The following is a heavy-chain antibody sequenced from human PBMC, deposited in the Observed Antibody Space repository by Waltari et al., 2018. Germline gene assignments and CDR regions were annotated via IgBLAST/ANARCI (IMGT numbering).Heavy chain of an antibody. Sequence: QLQLQQWGAGLLKPSETLSLTCAVYGGSFSGYYWSWIRQPPGKGLEWIGEINHSGSTNYNPSLKSRVTISVDTSKNQFSLKLSSVTAADTAVYYCARQFRAAAGTPYFDYWGQGTLVTVSS. J-gene: IGHJ4*02. D-gene: IGHD6-13*01. CDR1: GGSFSGYY. CDR3: ARQFRAAAGTPYFDY. V-gene: IGHV4-34*01. CDR2: INHSGST.